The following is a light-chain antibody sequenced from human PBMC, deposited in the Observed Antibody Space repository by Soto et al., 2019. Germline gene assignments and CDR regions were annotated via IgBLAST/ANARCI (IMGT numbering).Light chain of an antibody. J-gene: IGLJ1*01. CDR1: SSDIGPYDY. V-gene: IGLV2-14*01. Sequence: QSALTQPASVSGSPGQSITLSCSGASSDIGPYDYVSWYQHHPGRDPKLLIYEVSNRPSGVSYRFSGSKSGNTASLTISGLQAEDEGDYYCTTFAPGRIYVFGSGTKLTVL. CDR3: TTFAPGRIYV. CDR2: EVS.